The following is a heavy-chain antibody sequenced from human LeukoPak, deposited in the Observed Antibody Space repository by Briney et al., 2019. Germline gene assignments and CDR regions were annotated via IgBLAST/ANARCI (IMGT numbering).Heavy chain of an antibody. V-gene: IGHV3-7*01. Sequence: PGGSLGLSCAASGFSFSTHWMSWVRLAPGKGPEWVANIKYDGSEKYYVDSVKGRFTISRANAKTSLYLHMNSLRAEDTSVYCASRFLGDFWSGHFWGQGTLVTVSS. CDR1: GFSFSTHW. J-gene: IGHJ4*02. CDR2: IKYDGSEK. CDR3: ASRFLGDFWSGHF. D-gene: IGHD3-3*01.